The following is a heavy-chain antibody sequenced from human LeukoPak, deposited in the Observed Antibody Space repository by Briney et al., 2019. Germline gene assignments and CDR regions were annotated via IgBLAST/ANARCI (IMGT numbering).Heavy chain of an antibody. J-gene: IGHJ4*02. CDR1: GFTFVSYW. Sequence: GGSLRLSCAASGFTFVSYWMHWVRQAPGKGLVWVSRINGYGSSTDFADSVKGRFTISRDNAKNTLYLQMNSLRAEDTAVYCCARDAPGNTALDYWGQGTLVTVSS. V-gene: IGHV3-74*01. CDR2: INGYGSST. D-gene: IGHD5-18*01. CDR3: ARDAPGNTALDY.